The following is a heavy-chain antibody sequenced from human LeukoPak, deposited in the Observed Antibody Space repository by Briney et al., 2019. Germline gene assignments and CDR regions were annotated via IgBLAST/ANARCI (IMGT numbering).Heavy chain of an antibody. D-gene: IGHD3-10*01. J-gene: IGHJ5*02. Sequence: SETLSLTCTVSGGSISSYYWSWIRQPPGKGLEWIGYIYYSGSTNYNPSLKSRVPISVDTSKNQFSLKLSSVTAADTAVYYCARAYYGSGRGGWFDPWGQGTLVTVSS. CDR1: GGSISSYY. CDR3: ARAYYGSGRGGWFDP. V-gene: IGHV4-59*01. CDR2: IYYSGST.